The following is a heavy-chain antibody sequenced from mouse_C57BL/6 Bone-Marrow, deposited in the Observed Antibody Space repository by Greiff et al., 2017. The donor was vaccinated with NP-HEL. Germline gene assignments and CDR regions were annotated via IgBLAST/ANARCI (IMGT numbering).Heavy chain of an antibody. V-gene: IGHV5-9*01. Sequence: EVQRVESGGGLVKPGGSLKLSCAASGFTFSSYTMSWVRQTPEKRLEWVATISGGGGNTYYPDSVKGRFTISRDNAKNTLYLQMSSLRSEDTALYYCARGGFYYGNYDYYAMDYWGQGTSVTVSS. J-gene: IGHJ4*01. D-gene: IGHD2-1*01. CDR2: ISGGGGNT. CDR3: ARGGFYYGNYDYYAMDY. CDR1: GFTFSSYT.